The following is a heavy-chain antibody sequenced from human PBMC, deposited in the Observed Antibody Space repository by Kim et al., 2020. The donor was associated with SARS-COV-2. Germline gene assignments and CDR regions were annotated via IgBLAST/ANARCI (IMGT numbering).Heavy chain of an antibody. CDR3: AKDMGYCSSTRCPIDY. CDR1: RFTFSSYA. CDR2: ISAGGVST. V-gene: IGHV3-23*01. D-gene: IGHD2-2*01. Sequence: GGSLRLSCAASRFTFSSYAMSWVRQAPGKGLEWVSAISAGGVSTYYADSVKGRFTISRYNSKNTLYLQMNSLRAEDTAVYYCAKDMGYCSSTRCPIDYWGQGTLVTVSS. J-gene: IGHJ4*02.